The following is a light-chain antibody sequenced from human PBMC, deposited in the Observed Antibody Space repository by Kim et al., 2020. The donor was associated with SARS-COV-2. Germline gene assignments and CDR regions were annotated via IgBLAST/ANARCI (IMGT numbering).Light chain of an antibody. CDR2: GAS. Sequence: SSGERATLPCRASQSVSSNLAWYQQKPGQAPRLLIYGASTRATGIPARFSGSGSGTEFTLTISSLQSEDFAVYYCQQYNNWPPSYTFGQGTKLEI. CDR3: QQYNNWPPSYT. J-gene: IGKJ2*01. CDR1: QSVSSN. V-gene: IGKV3-15*01.